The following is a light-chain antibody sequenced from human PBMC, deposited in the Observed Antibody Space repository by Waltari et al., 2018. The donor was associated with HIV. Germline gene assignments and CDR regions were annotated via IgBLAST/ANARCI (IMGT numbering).Light chain of an antibody. CDR2: GAF. Sequence: DIQMTQSPSCLSASIGHTVTIPCRASQDISNSVSWFQQLPGKVPKLLVHGAFILQRGVPSRFSGSGSGTDYTLTIDGLQAEDFATYFCQQYYGVPLTFGGGTRVDI. J-gene: IGKJ4*01. CDR3: QQYYGVPLT. CDR1: QDISNS. V-gene: IGKV1-NL1*01.